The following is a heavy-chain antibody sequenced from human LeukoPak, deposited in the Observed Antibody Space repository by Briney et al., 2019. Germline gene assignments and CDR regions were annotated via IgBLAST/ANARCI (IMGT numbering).Heavy chain of an antibody. Sequence: ASVKVSCKASGYTFTSYDFNWLRQATGQGPEWMGWMNPNSGATGYAQKFQGRVTMTRSASINTAYMELTNLRSEDTAVYYCARDWAVKGYQKAFDIWGQGTMVTVSS. CDR1: GYTFTSYD. V-gene: IGHV1-8*01. CDR2: MNPNSGAT. CDR3: ARDWAVKGYQKAFDI. D-gene: IGHD5-18*01. J-gene: IGHJ3*02.